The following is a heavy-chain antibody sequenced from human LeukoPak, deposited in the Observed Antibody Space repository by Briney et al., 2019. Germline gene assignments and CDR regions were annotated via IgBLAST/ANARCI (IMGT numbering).Heavy chain of an antibody. Sequence: HPGGSLRLSCAASGFTFSSYWMSWVRQAPGKGLEWVANIKQDGSEKYYVDSAKGRFTISRDNAKSSLFLQMNSLRAEDTAVYYCARGHGDYPTWGQGTLVTVSS. D-gene: IGHD4-17*01. J-gene: IGHJ5*02. CDR2: IKQDGSEK. CDR3: ARGHGDYPT. CDR1: GFTFSSYW. V-gene: IGHV3-7*01.